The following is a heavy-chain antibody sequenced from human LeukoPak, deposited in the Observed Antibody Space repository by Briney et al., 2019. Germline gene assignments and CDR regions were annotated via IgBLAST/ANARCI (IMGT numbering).Heavy chain of an antibody. CDR3: ARWDSSGYHKYYFDY. D-gene: IGHD3-22*01. V-gene: IGHV3-53*01. Sequence: PGGSLRLSCAASGFTVSSNYMNWVRQAPGKGLGWASIINSGGSTYYADSVKGRFTISRDNSKNTLYLQMNSLTAEDTAVYYCARWDSSGYHKYYFDYWGQGTLVTVSS. CDR1: GFTVSSNY. CDR2: INSGGST. J-gene: IGHJ4*02.